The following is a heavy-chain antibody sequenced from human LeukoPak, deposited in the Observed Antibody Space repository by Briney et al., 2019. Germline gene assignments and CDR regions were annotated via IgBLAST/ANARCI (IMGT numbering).Heavy chain of an antibody. CDR3: ARDKRYCSGGSCQYYYYYGMDV. J-gene: IGHJ6*02. V-gene: IGHV3-23*01. Sequence: GGSLRLSCAASGFTFSTYAMSWVRQAPEKGLEWVSAISGSGGTTYYADSVKGRFTISRDNSKNTLYLQMNSLRADDTAVYYCARDKRYCSGGSCQYYYYYGMDVWGQGTTVTVSS. D-gene: IGHD2-15*01. CDR1: GFTFSTYA. CDR2: ISGSGGTT.